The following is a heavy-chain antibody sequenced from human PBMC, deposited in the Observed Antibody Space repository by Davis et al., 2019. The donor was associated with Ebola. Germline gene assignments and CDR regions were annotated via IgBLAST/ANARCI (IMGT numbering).Heavy chain of an antibody. CDR2: INPNNGGT. J-gene: IGHJ4*02. D-gene: IGHD2-15*01. CDR3: AREVIECSGGSCQAYFDY. Sequence: ASAQVSCKASAYTFTGYYMHWVRQATGQGLEWMGWINPNNGGTNYDKKFQGRVTMTRETPISTAYMELTRMRSDDTAVYYCAREVIECSGGSCQAYFDYWGQGTLVTVSS. CDR1: AYTFTGYY. V-gene: IGHV1-2*02.